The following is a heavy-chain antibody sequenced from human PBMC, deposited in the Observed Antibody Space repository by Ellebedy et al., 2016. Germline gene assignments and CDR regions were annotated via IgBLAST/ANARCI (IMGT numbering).Heavy chain of an antibody. Sequence: GGSLRLXXAASGFTFSSYSMNWVRQAPGKGLEWVSYISSSSSTIYYADSVKGRFTISRDNAKNSLYLQMNSLRDEDTAVYYCARFSGDIVVVPAALRVDVWGQGTTVTVSS. J-gene: IGHJ6*02. CDR3: ARFSGDIVVVPAALRVDV. D-gene: IGHD2-2*01. CDR2: ISSSSSTI. V-gene: IGHV3-48*02. CDR1: GFTFSSYS.